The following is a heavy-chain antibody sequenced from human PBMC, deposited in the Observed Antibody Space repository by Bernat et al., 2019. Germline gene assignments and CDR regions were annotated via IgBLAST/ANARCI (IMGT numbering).Heavy chain of an antibody. CDR1: GFTFSSYS. CDR3: AREFSSGWYELAWYFDY. D-gene: IGHD6-19*01. V-gene: IGHV3-21*01. Sequence: EVQLVESGGGLVKPGGSLRLSCAASGFTFSSYSMNWVRQAPGKGLEWVSSISSSSSYIYYADSVKGRFTNSRDNAKNSLYLQMHSLRAEDTAVYYSAREFSSGWYELAWYFDYWGQGTLVTVSS. CDR2: ISSSSSYI. J-gene: IGHJ4*02.